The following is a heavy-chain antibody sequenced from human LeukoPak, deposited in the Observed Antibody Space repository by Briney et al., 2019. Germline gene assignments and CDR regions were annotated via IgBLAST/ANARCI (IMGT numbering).Heavy chain of an antibody. CDR1: GFTFSNYN. J-gene: IGHJ4*02. V-gene: IGHV3-7*01. Sequence: GGSLRLSCAASGFTFSNYNMNWVRQAPGKGLEWVANIKQDGSEKYYVDSVKGRFTISRDNAKNSLYLQMNSLRAEDTVVYYCARGVATRFDYWGQGTLVTVSS. CDR2: IKQDGSEK. CDR3: ARGVATRFDY. D-gene: IGHD5-12*01.